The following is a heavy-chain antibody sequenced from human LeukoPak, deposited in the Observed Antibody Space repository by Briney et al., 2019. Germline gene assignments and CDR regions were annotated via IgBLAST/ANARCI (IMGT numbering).Heavy chain of an antibody. CDR1: GYTFTSNY. CDR3: ARDQEGLDY. Sequence: ASVKVSCKASGYTFTSNYIHWVRQAPGQGLEWMGMIYPRDGSTSYAQKFQGRVTVTRDTSTSTVHMELSGLRSEDTAVYYCARDQEGLDYWGQGTLVTVSS. J-gene: IGHJ4*02. CDR2: IYPRDGST. V-gene: IGHV1-46*01.